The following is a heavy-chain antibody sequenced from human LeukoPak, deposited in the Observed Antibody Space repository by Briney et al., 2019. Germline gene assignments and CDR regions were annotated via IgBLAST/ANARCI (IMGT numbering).Heavy chain of an antibody. Sequence: SETLSLTCAVYGGSFSGYYWSWIRQPPGKGLEWIGEINHSGSTNYNPSLKSRVTISVDTSKNQFSLKLSSVTAADTAVYYCARHYRSGYYLYWGQGTLVTVSA. V-gene: IGHV4-34*01. CDR2: INHSGST. D-gene: IGHD3-22*01. J-gene: IGHJ4*02. CDR3: ARHYRSGYYLY. CDR1: GGSFSGYY.